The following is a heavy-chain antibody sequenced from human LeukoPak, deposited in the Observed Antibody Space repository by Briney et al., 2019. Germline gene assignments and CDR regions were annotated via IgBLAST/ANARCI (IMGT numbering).Heavy chain of an antibody. CDR1: GGSISSSSYY. CDR3: AREGVYCGGDCMNWFDP. V-gene: IGHV4-61*01. D-gene: IGHD2-21*02. Sequence: ASETLSLTCTVSGGSISSSSYYWSWIRQPPGKGLEWIGYIYYSGSTNYNPSLKSRVTISVETSKNQFSLKLNSVTAADTAVYYCAREGVYCGGDCMNWFDPWGQGTLVTVSS. CDR2: IYYSGST. J-gene: IGHJ5*02.